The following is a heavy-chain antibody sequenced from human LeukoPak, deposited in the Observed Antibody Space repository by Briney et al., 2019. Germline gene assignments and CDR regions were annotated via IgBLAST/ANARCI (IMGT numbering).Heavy chain of an antibody. D-gene: IGHD2-21*02. Sequence: GGSLRLSCAASGFTFSSYEMNWVRQAPGKGLEWVSLINRRGHTYYADSVKGRFTISRDNSRNSVSLQMNSLRTEDTALYHCAKELNCPSDCLFFDYWGQGTLVTVSS. V-gene: IGHV3-43*02. CDR2: INRRGHT. J-gene: IGHJ4*02. CDR1: GFTFSSYE. CDR3: AKELNCPSDCLFFDY.